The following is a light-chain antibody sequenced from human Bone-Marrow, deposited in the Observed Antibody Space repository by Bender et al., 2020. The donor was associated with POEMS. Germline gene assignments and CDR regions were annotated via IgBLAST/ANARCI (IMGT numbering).Light chain of an antibody. V-gene: IGLV1-44*01. Sequence: QSVLTQPPSASGSPGQRVTISCSGGSSNIGAHAVNWYQHLPGTAPKLLIYSSHRRPSEVPGRFSGSRSGTSASLAISGLQSEDEAYYFCSSYAGRHGVVFGGGTKLTVL. J-gene: IGLJ2*01. CDR2: SSH. CDR1: SSNIGAHA. CDR3: SSYAGRHGVV.